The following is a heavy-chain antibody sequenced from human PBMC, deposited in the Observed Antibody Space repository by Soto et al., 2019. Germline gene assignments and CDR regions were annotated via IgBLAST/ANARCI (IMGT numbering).Heavy chain of an antibody. Sequence: SETLSLTCAVYGGSFSGYYWSWIRQPPGKGLEWIGEINHSGSTNYNPSLKSRVTISVDTSKNQFSLKLSSVTAADTAVYYCARVQYYYGSSPGGYFDYWGQGTLVTVSS. J-gene: IGHJ4*02. D-gene: IGHD3-22*01. CDR2: INHSGST. V-gene: IGHV4-34*01. CDR3: ARVQYYYGSSPGGYFDY. CDR1: GGSFSGYY.